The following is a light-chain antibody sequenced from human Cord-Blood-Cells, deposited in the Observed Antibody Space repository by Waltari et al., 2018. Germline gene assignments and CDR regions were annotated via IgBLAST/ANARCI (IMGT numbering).Light chain of an antibody. CDR3: QAWDSSDVV. Sequence: SYELTQPPSVSVSPGQTPSITCSGDKLGDNYACWYQQKPGQSPVLVIYQDSKRPSGIPERFSGSNSGNTATLTISGTQAMDEADYYCQAWDSSDVVFGGGTKLTVL. CDR1: KLGDNY. J-gene: IGLJ2*01. V-gene: IGLV3-1*01. CDR2: QDS.